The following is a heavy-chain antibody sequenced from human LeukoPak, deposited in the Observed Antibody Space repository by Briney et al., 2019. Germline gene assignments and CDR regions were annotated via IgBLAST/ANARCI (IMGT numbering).Heavy chain of an antibody. D-gene: IGHD3-22*01. Sequence: PSETLSLTCTVYGGSFSDYYWSWIRQPPGKGLEWIGEINHSGSTNYSPSLKSRVTISVDASNNQLSLKLSSVTAADTAVYYCARGGRSYYDSSGYYYSWGQGILVTVSS. V-gene: IGHV4-34*01. J-gene: IGHJ4*02. CDR1: GGSFSDYY. CDR3: ARGGRSYYDSSGYYYS. CDR2: INHSGST.